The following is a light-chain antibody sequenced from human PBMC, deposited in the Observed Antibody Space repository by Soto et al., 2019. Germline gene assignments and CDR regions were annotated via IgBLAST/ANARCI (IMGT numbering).Light chain of an antibody. CDR2: EVS. CDR1: SSDVGDYNY. CDR3: SSYAGSNNFGV. V-gene: IGLV2-8*01. J-gene: IGLJ1*01. Sequence: QTVLTQPPSASGSPGQSVTISCTGTSSDVGDYNYVSWYQQHPGKAPKLMIYEVSKRPSGVPDRFSGSKSGNTASLTVSRLQAEDEADYYCSSYAGSNNFGVFGTGTKLTVL.